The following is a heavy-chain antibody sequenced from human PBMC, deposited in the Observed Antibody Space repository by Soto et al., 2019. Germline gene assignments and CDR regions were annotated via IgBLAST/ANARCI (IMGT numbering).Heavy chain of an antibody. CDR2: ISASGDIT. V-gene: IGHV3-23*01. Sequence: EVQLLESGGGLIQPGGSLRLSCVGSGFTFSRYAMSWVRQAPGKGLEWVSVISASGDITYNADSVKGRFTISRDNSKNTVYLQMNSLRGEDTAVYYCAKRSVVIPTAIAGYFYMDVWCKGTSVTVSS. J-gene: IGHJ6*03. CDR3: AKRSVVIPTAIAGYFYMDV. D-gene: IGHD2-2*02. CDR1: GFTFSRYA.